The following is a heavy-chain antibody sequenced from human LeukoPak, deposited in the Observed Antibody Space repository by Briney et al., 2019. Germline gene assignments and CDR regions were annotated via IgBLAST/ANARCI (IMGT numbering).Heavy chain of an antibody. CDR2: IHSSGYT. CDR3: AKREGPDSGSYDYFDP. J-gene: IGHJ5*02. D-gene: IGHD1-26*01. CDR1: GGSISSYY. V-gene: IGHV4-4*09. Sequence: SETLSLTCTVSGGSISSYYWSWIRQPPGQGLEWIAYIHSSGYTNYNPSLKSRVTISVDTSRNQFSLKVTSVTAADTAVYYCAKREGPDSGSYDYFDPWGQGTLVTVSS.